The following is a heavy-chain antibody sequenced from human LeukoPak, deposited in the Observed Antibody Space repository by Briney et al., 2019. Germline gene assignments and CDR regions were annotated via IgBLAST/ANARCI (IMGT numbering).Heavy chain of an antibody. J-gene: IGHJ6*03. V-gene: IGHV4-39*01. Sequence: KASETLSLTCTVPGGSISSSSYYWGWIRQPPGKGLEWIGSIYYSGSTYYNPSLKSRVTISVDTSKNQFSLKLSSVTAADTAVYYCARVELGSSVYYYYYYMDVWGKGTTVTVSS. D-gene: IGHD6-6*01. CDR1: GGSISSSSYY. CDR2: IYYSGST. CDR3: ARVELGSSVYYYYYYMDV.